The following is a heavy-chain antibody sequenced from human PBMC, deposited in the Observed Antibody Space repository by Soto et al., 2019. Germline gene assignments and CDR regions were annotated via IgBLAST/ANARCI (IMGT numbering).Heavy chain of an antibody. CDR3: AHSESSSSGGDYYYYYMDV. J-gene: IGHJ6*03. Sequence: QITLKESGPTLVKPTQTLTLTCTFSGFSLSTSGVGVGWIRQPPGKALEWLALIYWDDDKRYSPSLKSRLTITKDTSKNQVVLTMTNMDPVDTATYYCAHSESSSSGGDYYYYYMDVWGKGTTVTVSS. D-gene: IGHD6-6*01. CDR2: IYWDDDK. CDR1: GFSLSTSGVG. V-gene: IGHV2-5*02.